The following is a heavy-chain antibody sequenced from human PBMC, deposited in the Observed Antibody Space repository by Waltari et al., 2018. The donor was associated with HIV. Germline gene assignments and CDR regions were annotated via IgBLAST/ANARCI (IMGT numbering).Heavy chain of an antibody. CDR2: INSDGSST. Sequence: EVQLVESGGGSVQPGGSLRLSCAASGFTFSSYWMNWVRQSPGKGLVWVSRINSDGSSTSYADSVKGRFTISRDNAKNTVYLQMSSLRAEDTAVYYCARAGRDGKLPPDYWGQGTLVTVSS. CDR1: GFTFSSYW. CDR3: ARAGRDGKLPPDY. J-gene: IGHJ4*02. V-gene: IGHV3-74*01. D-gene: IGHD1-26*01.